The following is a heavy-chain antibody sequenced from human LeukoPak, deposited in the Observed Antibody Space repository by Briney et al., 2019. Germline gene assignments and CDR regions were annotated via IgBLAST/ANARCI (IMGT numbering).Heavy chain of an antibody. CDR2: IYHSGST. Sequence: SGTLSLTCAVSGGSISSTNWWSCVRQPPGKGLEWIGEIYHSGSTNYNPSLKSRVTLSVDKSNNQFSLKLGSVTAADTAIYYCARARKENYYDSSGRWFDRWGQGTLLSASS. CDR3: ARARKENYYDSSGRWFDR. CDR1: GGSISSTNW. D-gene: IGHD3-22*01. J-gene: IGHJ5*02. V-gene: IGHV4-4*02.